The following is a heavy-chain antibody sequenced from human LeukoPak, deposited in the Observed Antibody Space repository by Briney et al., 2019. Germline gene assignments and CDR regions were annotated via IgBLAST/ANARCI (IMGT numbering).Heavy chain of an antibody. D-gene: IGHD1/OR15-1a*01. CDR1: GGSFSGYY. Sequence: SGTLSLTCAVYGGSFSGYYWSWIRQPPGKGLEWIGEINHSGSTNYNPSLKSRVTISVDTSKNQFSLKLSSVTAADTAVYYCARGRGKATNFDYWGQGTLVTVSS. V-gene: IGHV4-34*01. J-gene: IGHJ4*02. CDR2: INHSGST. CDR3: ARGRGKATNFDY.